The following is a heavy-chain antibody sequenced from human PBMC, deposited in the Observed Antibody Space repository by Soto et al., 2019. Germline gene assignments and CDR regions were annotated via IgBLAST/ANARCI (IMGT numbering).Heavy chain of an antibody. J-gene: IGHJ4*02. CDR1: GFTFSDYY. CDR2: ISRSGSTI. D-gene: IGHD6-13*01. Sequence: QVHVVESGGGLVKPGGSLRLSCAACGFTFSDYYMSWFRQAPGKGLEWVSYISRSGSTIYYADSGKGRFTISRDNAKNSLYLQMNSLRAEETAVYYCARDASSSWYGLDYWGQGTLVTVSS. V-gene: IGHV3-11*01. CDR3: ARDASSSWYGLDY.